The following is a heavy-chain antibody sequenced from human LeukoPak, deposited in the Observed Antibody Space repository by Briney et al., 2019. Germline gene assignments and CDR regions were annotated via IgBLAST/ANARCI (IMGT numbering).Heavy chain of an antibody. CDR1: GFTFSSYE. J-gene: IGHJ4*02. D-gene: IGHD1-14*01. Sequence: GGSLRLSCAVSGFTFSSYEMDWVRQAPGKGLEWVSYISSSGRTIYYADSVKGRFTISRDNSKNTLYLQMNSLRAEDTAVYYCAKGGRNSPPDYWGQGTLVTVSS. CDR3: AKGGRNSPPDY. CDR2: ISSSGRTI. V-gene: IGHV3-48*03.